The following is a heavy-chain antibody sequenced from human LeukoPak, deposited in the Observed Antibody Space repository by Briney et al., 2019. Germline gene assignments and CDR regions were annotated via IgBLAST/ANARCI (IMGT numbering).Heavy chain of an antibody. CDR1: GFTFSSYA. Sequence: GRSLRLSCAASGFTFSSYAMHWVRQAPGKGLEWVAVISYDGSNKYYADSVKGQFTISRDNSKNTLYLQMNSLRAEDTAVYYCARSEPGIAVADPFDYWGQGTLVTVSS. CDR2: ISYDGSNK. V-gene: IGHV3-30*04. D-gene: IGHD6-19*01. CDR3: ARSEPGIAVADPFDY. J-gene: IGHJ4*02.